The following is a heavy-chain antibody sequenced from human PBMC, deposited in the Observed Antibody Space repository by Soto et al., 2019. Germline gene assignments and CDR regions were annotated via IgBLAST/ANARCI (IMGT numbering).Heavy chain of an antibody. J-gene: IGHJ4*02. CDR3: TTGVDGYNPFDY. CDR1: GFSFSDAW. CDR2: IKSKAHGETA. Sequence: EAQLVESGGGLVEPGGSLRVSCAASGFSFSDAWMIWVRQAPGKGLEWVGRIKSKAHGETADYAAPVKGRFTISRDDSKNKVYLQMTSLKIEDTAVYYCTTGVDGYNPFDYWGQGTLVTVSP. V-gene: IGHV3-15*07. D-gene: IGHD5-12*01.